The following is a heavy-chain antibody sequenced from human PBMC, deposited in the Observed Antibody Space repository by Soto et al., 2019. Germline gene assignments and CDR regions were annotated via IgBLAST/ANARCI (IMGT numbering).Heavy chain of an antibody. J-gene: IGHJ4*02. Sequence: SCAASGFTFSSYGMHWVRQAPGKGLEWVAVISYDGSNKYYADSVKGRFTISRDNSKNTLYLQMNSLRAEDTAVYYCAKGGHYYDSSGYPLGYWGQGTLVTVSS. D-gene: IGHD3-22*01. CDR3: AKGGHYYDSSGYPLGY. CDR2: ISYDGSNK. V-gene: IGHV3-30*18. CDR1: GFTFSSYG.